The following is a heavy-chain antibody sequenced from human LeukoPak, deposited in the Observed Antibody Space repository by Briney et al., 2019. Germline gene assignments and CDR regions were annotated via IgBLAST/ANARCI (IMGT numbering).Heavy chain of an antibody. CDR2: IWYEGSNK. CDR3: ARGNGNSYGYLDD. CDR1: GFTFSSYG. Sequence: GGSLRLSCAASGFTFSSYGMHWVRQAPGKGLGWVAVIWYEGSNKYYVDSVKGRFTISRDNSRNTLYLQMNSLRAEDTGVYYCARGNGNSYGYLDDWGQGTLVTVAS. D-gene: IGHD5-18*01. J-gene: IGHJ4*02. V-gene: IGHV3-33*01.